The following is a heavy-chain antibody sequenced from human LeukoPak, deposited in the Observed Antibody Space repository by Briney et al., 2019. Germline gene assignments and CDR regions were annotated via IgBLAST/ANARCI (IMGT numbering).Heavy chain of an antibody. CDR2: ISYSGTT. J-gene: IGHJ4*02. D-gene: IGHD6-25*01. CDR1: GGSISTSSYC. CDR3: ARHPSSAWHADY. V-gene: IGHV4-39*01. Sequence: SETLSLTCTVSGGSISTSSYCWGWIRQPPGKGLEWIGSISYSGTTCYNPSLKSRVTISVDTSNNQFSLRLSSVTAADTAVYFCARHPSSAWHADYWGQGTLVTVSS.